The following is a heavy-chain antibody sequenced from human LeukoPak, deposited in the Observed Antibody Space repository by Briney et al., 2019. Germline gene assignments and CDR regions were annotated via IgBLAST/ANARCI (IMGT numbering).Heavy chain of an antibody. CDR2: ISGSGAGT. V-gene: IGHV3-23*01. CDR1: GFTFSSYA. Sequence: GGSLRLSCAASGFTFSSYALSWVRQAPGKGLEWVSSISGSGAGTYYADSVKGRLTISRDKSNNTLYLQMDSLRAEDTAVYYCAKGNLGGRWGFDYWGQGTLVTVSS. J-gene: IGHJ4*02. CDR3: AKGNLGGRWGFDY. D-gene: IGHD1-14*01.